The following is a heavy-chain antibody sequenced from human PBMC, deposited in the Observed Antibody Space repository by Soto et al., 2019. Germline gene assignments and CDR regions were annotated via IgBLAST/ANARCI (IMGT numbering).Heavy chain of an antibody. CDR3: AREGGATAGFGY. Sequence: SETLSLTCAVYGGSFSGYYWSWIRQPPGKGLEWIGEINHSGSTNYNPSLKSRVTISVDTSKNQFSLKLSSVTAADTAVYYCAREGGATAGFGYWGQGTLVTVS. D-gene: IGHD1-26*01. CDR1: GGSFSGYY. CDR2: INHSGST. J-gene: IGHJ4*02. V-gene: IGHV4-34*01.